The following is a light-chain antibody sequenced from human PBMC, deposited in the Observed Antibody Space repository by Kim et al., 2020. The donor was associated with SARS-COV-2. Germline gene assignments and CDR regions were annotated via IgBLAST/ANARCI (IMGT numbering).Light chain of an antibody. CDR3: QQCGSSPYT. J-gene: IGKJ2*01. CDR2: GAS. CDR1: QSVSSTY. V-gene: IGKV3-20*01. Sequence: LSPGERATPSCRASQSVSSTYLAWYQQKPGQAPRLLIYGASSRATGIPDRFSGSGSGTDFTLTISRLEPEDFAVYHCQQCGSSPYTFGQGTKLEI.